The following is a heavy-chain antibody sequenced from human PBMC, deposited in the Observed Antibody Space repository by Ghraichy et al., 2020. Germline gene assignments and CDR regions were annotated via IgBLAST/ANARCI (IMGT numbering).Heavy chain of an antibody. CDR1: GFTFSSYG. V-gene: IGHV3-33*01. D-gene: IGHD4-17*01. J-gene: IGHJ5*02. CDR2: IWYDGSNK. CDR3: ARGYGDENWFDP. Sequence: GGSLRLSCAASGFTFSSYGMHWVRQAPGKGLEWVAVIWYDGSNKYYADSVKGRFTISRDNSKNTLYLQMNSLRAEDTAVYYCARGYGDENWFDPWGQGTLVTVSS.